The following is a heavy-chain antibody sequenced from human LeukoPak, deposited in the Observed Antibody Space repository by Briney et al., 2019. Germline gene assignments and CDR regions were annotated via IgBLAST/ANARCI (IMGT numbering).Heavy chain of an antibody. D-gene: IGHD3-22*01. V-gene: IGHV4-59*01. CDR3: ARSRNYYDSSGYYGPFDY. CDR1: GGSISSYY. CDR2: IYYSGST. Sequence: SETLSLTCPVSGGSISSYYWSWIRQPPGKGLEWIGYIYYSGSTNYNPSLKSRVTISVDTSKNQFSLKLSSVTAADTAVYYCARSRNYYDSSGYYGPFDYWGQGTLVTVSS. J-gene: IGHJ4*02.